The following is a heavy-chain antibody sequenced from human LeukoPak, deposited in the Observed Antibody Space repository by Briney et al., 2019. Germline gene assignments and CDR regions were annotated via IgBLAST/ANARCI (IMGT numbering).Heavy chain of an antibody. CDR3: AKSPKTGFLFDY. CDR1: GFTVSSNY. Sequence: GGSLRLSCAASGFTVSSNYMSWVRQAPGKGLEWVSVIYGGVNTVYADSVQGRFTISRDNSKNTLYLQMSSLRAKDTAVYYCAKSPKTGFLFDYWGKGTLVTVSS. D-gene: IGHD1-1*01. J-gene: IGHJ4*02. V-gene: IGHV3-66*01. CDR2: IYGGVNT.